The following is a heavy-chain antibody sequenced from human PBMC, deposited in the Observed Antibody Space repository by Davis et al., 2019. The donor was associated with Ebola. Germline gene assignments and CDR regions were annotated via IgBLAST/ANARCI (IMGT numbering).Heavy chain of an antibody. Sequence: GESLKISCAVSGVTLSSNCMSWVRQAPGKGLEWVAVIWYDGSNKYYADSVKGRFTISRDNSKNTLYLQMNSLKVDDTAVYHCARDMSWNQADFWGQGTLVTVSS. CDR2: IWYDGSNK. D-gene: IGHD1-1*01. J-gene: IGHJ4*02. V-gene: IGHV3-33*08. CDR3: ARDMSWNQADF. CDR1: GVTLSSNC.